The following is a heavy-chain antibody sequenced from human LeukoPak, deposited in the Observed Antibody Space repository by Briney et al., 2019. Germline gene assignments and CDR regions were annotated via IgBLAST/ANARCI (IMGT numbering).Heavy chain of an antibody. V-gene: IGHV4-34*01. J-gene: IGHJ4*02. CDR3: ARAGDSSGYCDY. CDR1: GGSFSGYY. CDR2: INHSGST. Sequence: SETLSLTCAVYGGSFSGYYWSWIRQPPGKGLEWIGEINHSGSTNYKPSLKSRVTISVDTSKNQFSPKLSSVTAADTAVYYCARAGDSSGYCDYWGQGTPVTVSS. D-gene: IGHD3-22*01.